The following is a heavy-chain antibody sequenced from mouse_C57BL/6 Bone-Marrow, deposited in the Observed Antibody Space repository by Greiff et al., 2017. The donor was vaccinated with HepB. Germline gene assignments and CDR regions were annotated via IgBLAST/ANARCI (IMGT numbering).Heavy chain of an antibody. J-gene: IGHJ4*01. CDR3: ARCCYGYDGYYYAMDY. CDR2: ILPGSGST. V-gene: IGHV1-9*01. D-gene: IGHD2-2*01. CDR1: GYTFTGYW. Sequence: QVQLQQSGAELMKPGASVKLSCKATGYTFTGYWIEWVKQRPGHGLEWIGEILPGSGSTNYNEKFKGKATFTADTSSNTAYMQLSSLTTEDSAIYYCARCCYGYDGYYYAMDYWGQGTSVTVSS.